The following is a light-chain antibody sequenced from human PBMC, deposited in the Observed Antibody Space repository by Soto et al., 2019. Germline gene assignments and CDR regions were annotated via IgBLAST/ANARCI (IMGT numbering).Light chain of an antibody. CDR1: SSDVGSYNL. J-gene: IGLJ2*01. CDR2: DVS. Sequence: QSALTQPASVSGSPGQSIAISCTGTSSDVGSYNLVSWYQQHPGKAPKLLIYDVSQRPSGVSDRFSGSKSGNTASLTISGLQAEDEADYYCCSYAGSRTVVFGGGTKLTVL. CDR3: CSYAGSRTVV. V-gene: IGLV2-23*02.